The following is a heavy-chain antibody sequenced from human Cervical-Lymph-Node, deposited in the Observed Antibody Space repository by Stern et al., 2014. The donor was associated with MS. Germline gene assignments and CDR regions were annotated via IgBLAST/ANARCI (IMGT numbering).Heavy chain of an antibody. D-gene: IGHD3-16*01. CDR1: GG. J-gene: IGHJ5*02. Sequence: VQLVESGAEVKKPGSSVKVSCKASGGISWVRQAPGQGLAWMGGVIPFVGTSNDAQKFQGRVTITADTATNTAYLELNSLIVDDTAVYYCARGGGDNWFDPWGQGTLVTVSS. CDR3: ARGGGDNWFDP. CDR2: VIPFVGTS. V-gene: IGHV1-69*06.